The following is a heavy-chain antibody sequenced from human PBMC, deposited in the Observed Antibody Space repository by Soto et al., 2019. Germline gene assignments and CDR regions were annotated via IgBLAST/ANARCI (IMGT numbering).Heavy chain of an antibody. CDR1: GGSISSSSYY. Sequence: SETLSLTCTVSGGSISSSSYYWGWIRQPPGKGLEWFGSIYYSGSTYYNPSLKSRVTISVDTSKNQFSLKLSSVTAADTAVYYCARHPPPRRHPRNYGDYGYFQHWGQGTLVTISS. J-gene: IGHJ1*01. CDR2: IYYSGST. V-gene: IGHV4-39*01. CDR3: ARHPPPRRHPRNYGDYGYFQH. D-gene: IGHD4-17*01.